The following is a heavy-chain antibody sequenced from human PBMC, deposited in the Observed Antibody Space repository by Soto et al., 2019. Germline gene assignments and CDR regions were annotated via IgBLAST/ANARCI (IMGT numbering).Heavy chain of an antibody. CDR2: IYYSGST. D-gene: IGHD3-3*01. CDR3: ARWWSGSRQGFDP. V-gene: IGHV4-31*03. J-gene: IGHJ5*02. Sequence: SETLSLTCTVSGGSISSGDYYWSWIRQHPGKGLEWIGYIYYSGSTYYNPSLKSRVTVSVDTSKNQFSLKLSSVTAADTAVYYCARWWSGSRQGFDPWGQGTLVTVSS. CDR1: GGSISSGDYY.